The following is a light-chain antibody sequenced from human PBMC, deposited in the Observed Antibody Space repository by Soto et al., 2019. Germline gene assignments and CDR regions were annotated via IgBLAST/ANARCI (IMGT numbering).Light chain of an antibody. CDR2: GAS. V-gene: IGKV3-20*01. Sequence: EIVLTQSPGTLSLSLGERATLSCRASQSVSSNYLAWYQQKPGQAPRLLIYGASSRATVIPGRFSGSGSGTDFPLTISRLQPEDFAVYYCQQNDSSPWTFGQGTKVEIK. J-gene: IGKJ1*01. CDR3: QQNDSSPWT. CDR1: QSVSSNY.